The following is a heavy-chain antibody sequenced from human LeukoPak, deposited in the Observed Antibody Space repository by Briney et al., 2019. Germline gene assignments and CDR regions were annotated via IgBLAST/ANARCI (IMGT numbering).Heavy chain of an antibody. CDR2: INPSGGST. D-gene: IGHD4-23*01. CDR1: GYTFTSYY. J-gene: IGHJ4*02. CDR3: ARDLPDYGGNSFFDY. Sequence: ASVKVSCKASGYTFTSYYMHWVRQAPGQGLEWMGIINPSGGSTSYAQKFQGRVTMTRDMSTSTVYMELSSLRSEDTAVYYCARDLPDYGGNSFFDYWGQGTLATVSS. V-gene: IGHV1-46*01.